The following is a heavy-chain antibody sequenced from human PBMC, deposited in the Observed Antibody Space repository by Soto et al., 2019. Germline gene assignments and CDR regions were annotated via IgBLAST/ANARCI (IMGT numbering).Heavy chain of an antibody. J-gene: IGHJ6*02. CDR1: GDSVSSNSAA. D-gene: IGHD6-19*01. Sequence: SQTLSLTCAISGDSVSSNSAAWNWIRQSPSRGLEWLGRTYYRSKWYNDYAVSVKSRITINPDTSKNQFSLQLNSVTPEDTAVYYCARGSGWHAGHYCYYHGMDVWGQGTTVTVSS. V-gene: IGHV6-1*01. CDR2: TYYRSKWYN. CDR3: ARGSGWHAGHYCYYHGMDV.